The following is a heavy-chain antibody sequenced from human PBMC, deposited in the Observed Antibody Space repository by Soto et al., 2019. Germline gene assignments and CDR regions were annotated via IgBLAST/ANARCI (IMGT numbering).Heavy chain of an antibody. Sequence: EVQLVESGGGLVQPGGSLRLSCAASKFSFSGYWMHWVRQAPGKGLMWVSRVNPDGSTTAYADSVKGRFTISRDNAKNTVFLQMNSLRADDTAVYYCAKVASGSYDWFDPWGQRPLVTVSS. V-gene: IGHV3-74*01. CDR3: AKVASGSYDWFDP. D-gene: IGHD1-26*01. J-gene: IGHJ5*02. CDR2: VNPDGSTT. CDR1: KFSFSGYW.